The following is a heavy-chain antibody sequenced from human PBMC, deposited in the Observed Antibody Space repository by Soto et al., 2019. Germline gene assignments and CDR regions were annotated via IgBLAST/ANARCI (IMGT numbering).Heavy chain of an antibody. Sequence: PSETLSLTCAVSGGSIISGGYSWILIRQPPGKGLEWIGYIYHSGSTYYNPSLKSRVTISVDRSKNQFSLKLSSVTAADAAVYYCARARGGYDWGEFGYWGQGTLVTVSS. J-gene: IGHJ4*02. CDR1: GGSIISGGYS. CDR2: IYHSGST. CDR3: ARARGGYDWGEFGY. D-gene: IGHD5-12*01. V-gene: IGHV4-30-2*01.